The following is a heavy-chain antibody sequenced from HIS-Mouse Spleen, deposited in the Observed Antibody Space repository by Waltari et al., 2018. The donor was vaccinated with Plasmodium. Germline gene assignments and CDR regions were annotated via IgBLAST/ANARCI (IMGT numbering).Heavy chain of an antibody. CDR2: VKQEGSEK. CDR3: ASSWYWYFDL. J-gene: IGHJ2*01. CDR1: GFTFSSYW. D-gene: IGHD6-13*01. V-gene: IGHV3-7*01. Sequence: EVQLVESGGGLVQPGGSLRLSCAASGFTFSSYWMSWVRQAPGKGLEWLANVKQEGSEKYYVDSVKGRFTISRDNAKNSLYLQMNSLRAEDTAVYYCASSWYWYFDLWGRGTLVTVSS.